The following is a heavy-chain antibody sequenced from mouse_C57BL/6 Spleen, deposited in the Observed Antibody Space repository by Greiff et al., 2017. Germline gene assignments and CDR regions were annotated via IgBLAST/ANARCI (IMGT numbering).Heavy chain of an antibody. V-gene: IGHV5-6*01. D-gene: IGHD2-5*01. CDR2: ISSGGSYT. CDR1: GFTFSSYG. CDR3: ARLAYYSNYGAMDY. Sequence: DVHLVESGGDLVKPGGSLKLSCAASGFTFSSYGMSWVRQTPDKRLEWVATISSGGSYTYYPDSVKGRFTISRDNAKNTLYLQMSSLKSEDTAMYYCARLAYYSNYGAMDYWGQGTSVTVSS. J-gene: IGHJ4*01.